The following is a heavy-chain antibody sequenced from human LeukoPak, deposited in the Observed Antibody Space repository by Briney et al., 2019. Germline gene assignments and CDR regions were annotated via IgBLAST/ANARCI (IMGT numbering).Heavy chain of an antibody. Sequence: GASMKVSCKASGGTFSSYAISWVRQAPGQGLEWMGGIIPIFGTANYAQKFQGRVTITADESTSTAYMELSSLRSEDTAVYYCARDDSSGYLFRDWGQGTLVTVSA. CDR3: ARDDSSGYLFRD. D-gene: IGHD3-22*01. CDR1: GGTFSSYA. CDR2: IIPIFGTA. V-gene: IGHV1-69*13. J-gene: IGHJ4*02.